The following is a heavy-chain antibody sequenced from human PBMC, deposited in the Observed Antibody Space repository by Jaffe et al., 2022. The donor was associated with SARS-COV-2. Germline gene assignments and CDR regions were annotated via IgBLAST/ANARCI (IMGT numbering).Heavy chain of an antibody. Sequence: QVTLKESGPVLVKPTETLTLTCTVSGFSLSNARMGVSWIRQPPGKALEWLAHIFSNDEKSYSTSLKSRLTISKDTSKSQVVLTMTNMDPVDTATYYCARLYYYDSSGYLEAFAPFDYWGQGTLVTVSS. CDR3: ARLYYYDSSGYLEAFAPFDY. D-gene: IGHD3-22*01. V-gene: IGHV2-26*01. CDR2: IFSNDEK. CDR1: GFSLSNARMG. J-gene: IGHJ4*02.